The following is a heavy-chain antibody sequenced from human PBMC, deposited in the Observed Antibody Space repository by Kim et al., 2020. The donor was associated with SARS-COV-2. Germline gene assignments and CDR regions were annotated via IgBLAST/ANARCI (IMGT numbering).Heavy chain of an antibody. D-gene: IGHD3-10*01. V-gene: IGHV3-7*01. J-gene: IGHJ4*02. CDR1: GFTFSSYW. CDR3: ASPQLYGSGSYPAPLFDY. CDR2: IKQDGSEK. Sequence: GGSLRLSCAASGFTFSSYWMSWVRQAPGKGLEWVANIKQDGSEKYYVDSVKGRFTISRDNAKNSLYLQMNSLRAEDTAVYYCASPQLYGSGSYPAPLFDYWGQGTLVTVSS.